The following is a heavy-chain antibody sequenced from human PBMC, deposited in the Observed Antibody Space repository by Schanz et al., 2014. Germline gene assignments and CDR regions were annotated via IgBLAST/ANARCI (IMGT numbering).Heavy chain of an antibody. CDR1: GFTFSTSA. J-gene: IGHJ5*01. D-gene: IGHD2-15*01. CDR3: AKTPREYCNYDNCPNWFDS. CDR2: ISASGGTT. Sequence: DVHLLESGGGLVQPGGSLRLSCAASGFTFSTSAMSWVRQVPGKGLEWVSAISASGGTTYYADSVKGRFTISRDNSKNTLYLQMNSLRAEDTAVYYCAKTPREYCNYDNCPNWFDSWGQGTLVTASS. V-gene: IGHV3-23*01.